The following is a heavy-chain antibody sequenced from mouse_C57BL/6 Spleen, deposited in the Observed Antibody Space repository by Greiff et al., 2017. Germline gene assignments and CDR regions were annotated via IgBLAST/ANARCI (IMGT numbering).Heavy chain of an antibody. CDR2: ISNKATGYTT. V-gene: IGHV7-3*01. D-gene: IGHD1-1*01. Sequence: EVKLVESGGGLVQPGGSLSLSCAASGFTFTDYYMSWVRQPPGKALEWLGFISNKATGYTTEYSASVKGRFTISRGNSQSILYLQMNALRAEDSATYYCARYRSSSYDFDYWGQGTTLTVSS. CDR3: ARYRSSSYDFDY. J-gene: IGHJ2*01. CDR1: GFTFTDYY.